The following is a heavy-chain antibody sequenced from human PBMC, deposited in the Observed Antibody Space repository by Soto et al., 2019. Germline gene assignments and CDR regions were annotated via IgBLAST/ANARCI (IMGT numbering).Heavy chain of an antibody. J-gene: IGHJ3*02. CDR3: VRGPSHGAFDI. CDR1: GSTFSSYD. Sequence: PGGSLRLSCTASGSTFSSYDIHWVRQAPGKGLEWVAHISPDGNNAYYADSVKGRFTISRDNARNTVYLQVNSLRPEDAAVYHCVRGPSHGAFDIWGQGTLVTVSS. CDR2: ISPDGNNA. V-gene: IGHV3-30-3*01.